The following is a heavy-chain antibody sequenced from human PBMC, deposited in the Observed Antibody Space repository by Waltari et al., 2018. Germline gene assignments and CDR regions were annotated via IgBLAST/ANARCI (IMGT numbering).Heavy chain of an antibody. Sequence: QVQLQQWGAGLLKPSETLSLTCAVYGESFSGYRWSWIRQPPGKGLEWIGEINHGGGTNYKPSLKSRVTISVDTSKNQFSLKLNSVTAADTGVYYCARVNTMIRGISPPLDVWGRGATVTFSS. CDR1: GESFSGYR. CDR2: INHGGGT. D-gene: IGHD3-10*01. J-gene: IGHJ6*04. V-gene: IGHV4-34*01. CDR3: ARVNTMIRGISPPLDV.